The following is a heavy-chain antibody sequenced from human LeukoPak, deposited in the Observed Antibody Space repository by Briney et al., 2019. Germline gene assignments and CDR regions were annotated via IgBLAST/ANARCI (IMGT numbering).Heavy chain of an antibody. V-gene: IGHV1-3*01. CDR3: ALTMITAAEGAFDI. CDR1: GYTFTSYA. D-gene: IGHD3-22*01. J-gene: IGHJ3*02. Sequence: ASVKVSCKASGYTFTSYAMHWVRQAPGQRLEWMGWINAGNGNTKYSQKFQGRVTMTEDTSTDTAYMELSSLRSEDTAVYYCALTMITAAEGAFDIWGQGTMVTVSS. CDR2: INAGNGNT.